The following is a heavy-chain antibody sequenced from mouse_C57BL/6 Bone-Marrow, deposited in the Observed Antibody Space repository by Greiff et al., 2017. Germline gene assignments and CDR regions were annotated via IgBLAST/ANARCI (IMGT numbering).Heavy chain of an antibody. V-gene: IGHV1-61*01. CDR3: ARAPLYGSSYYFDD. D-gene: IGHD1-1*01. CDR2: IYPSDSET. CDR1: GYTFTSYW. J-gene: IGHJ2*01. Sequence: QVQLQQPGAELVRPGSSVKLSCKASGYTFTSYWMDWVKQRPGQGLEWIGNIYPSDSETHYNQKFKDKATLTVDKSSSTAYMQLSSLTSEDSAVYYCARAPLYGSSYYFDDWGQGTTLTVSS.